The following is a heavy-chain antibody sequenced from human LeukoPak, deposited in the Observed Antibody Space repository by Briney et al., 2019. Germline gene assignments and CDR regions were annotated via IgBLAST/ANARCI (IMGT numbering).Heavy chain of an antibody. J-gene: IGHJ5*02. Sequence: GGSLRLSCAASGFTFDDYAMHWVRQAPGKGLEWVSLISGDGSSTYYADSVKGRFTISRDNSKNSLYLQMNSLRTEDTALYYCAKDTIGYCSGGSCYWSWFDPWGQGTLVTVSS. V-gene: IGHV3-43*02. D-gene: IGHD2-15*01. CDR3: AKDTIGYCSGGSCYWSWFDP. CDR2: ISGDGSST. CDR1: GFTFDDYA.